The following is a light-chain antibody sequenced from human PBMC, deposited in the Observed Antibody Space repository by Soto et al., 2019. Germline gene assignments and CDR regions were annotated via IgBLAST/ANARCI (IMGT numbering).Light chain of an antibody. CDR2: AAS. V-gene: IGKV1-39*01. CDR1: QSISSY. Sequence: IQFPQSSSSLSASVGDRVTITCPASQSISSYLNWYQQKPGKAPKLLIYAASSLQSGVPSRFSGSGSGTDFTLTISSLQPEDSAVYYCQQRHMWPITFGQGTRLEIK. CDR3: QQRHMWPIT. J-gene: IGKJ5*01.